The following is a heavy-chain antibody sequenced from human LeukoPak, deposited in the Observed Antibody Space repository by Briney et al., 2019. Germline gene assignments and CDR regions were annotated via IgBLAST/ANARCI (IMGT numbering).Heavy chain of an antibody. Sequence: SETLSLTCTVSGGSISSGGYYWSWIRQHPGKGLEWIGYIYYSGSTYYNPSLKSRVTISVDTSKNQFSLKLSSVTAADTAVYYCARERVRGYSYGSIDYLGQGTLVTVSS. CDR1: GGSISSGGYY. V-gene: IGHV4-31*03. CDR3: ARERVRGYSYGSIDY. D-gene: IGHD5-18*01. J-gene: IGHJ4*02. CDR2: IYYSGST.